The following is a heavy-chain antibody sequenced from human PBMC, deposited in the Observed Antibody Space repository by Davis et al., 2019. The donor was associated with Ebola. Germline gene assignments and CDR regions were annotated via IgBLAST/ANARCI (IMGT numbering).Heavy chain of an antibody. CDR3: AKDTANIWFDV. D-gene: IGHD2-21*02. V-gene: IGHV3-23*01. Sequence: GGSLRLSCAASGFIFRNYVMSWVRQAPGKGLEWVSTFGTSGDTYYADSVKGRFTISRDNSRNTLYLQMNGLRVEDMAMYYCAKDTANIWFDVWGQGTMVTVSP. CDR1: GFIFRNYV. CDR2: FGTSGDT. J-gene: IGHJ3*01.